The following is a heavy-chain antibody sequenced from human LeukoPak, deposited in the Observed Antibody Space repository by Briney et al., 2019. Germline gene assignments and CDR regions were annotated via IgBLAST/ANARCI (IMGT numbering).Heavy chain of an antibody. CDR1: GFTFGDYA. Sequence: PEGSLRLSCTASGFTFGDYAMSWVRQAPGKGLEWVGFIRSKAYGGTTEYAASVKGRFTISRDDSKSIAYLQMNSLKTEDTAVYYCTRDMIGYWGQGTLVTVSS. D-gene: IGHD3-22*01. CDR3: TRDMIGY. CDR2: IRSKAYGGTT. V-gene: IGHV3-49*04. J-gene: IGHJ4*02.